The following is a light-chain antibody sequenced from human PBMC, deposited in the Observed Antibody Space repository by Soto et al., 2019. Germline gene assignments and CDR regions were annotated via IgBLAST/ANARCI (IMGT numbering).Light chain of an antibody. CDR1: QTISTY. CDR2: KAS. Sequence: IKMTQSPSPLSASVGDRVTITCRASQTISTYLNWYQQKPGKAPKLLLYKASTLESGVPSRISGTGSGTAFTLTISSLQPDDFATYYCQQSYSTRMYTFGQGTRLAIK. CDR3: QQSYSTRMYT. J-gene: IGKJ5*01. V-gene: IGKV1-39*01.